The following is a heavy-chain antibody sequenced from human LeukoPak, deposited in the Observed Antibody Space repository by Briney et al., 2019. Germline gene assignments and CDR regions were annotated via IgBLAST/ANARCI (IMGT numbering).Heavy chain of an antibody. D-gene: IGHD5-24*01. CDR1: GGSISSGDYY. CDR3: AREGERYDAFDI. V-gene: IGHV4-30-4*01. J-gene: IGHJ3*02. CDR2: IYYSGST. Sequence: PSETLSLTCTVPGGSISSGDYYWSWIRQPPGKGLEWIGYIYYSGSTYYNPSLKSRVTISVDTSKNQFSLKLSSVTAADTAVYYCAREGERYDAFDIWGQGTMVTVSS.